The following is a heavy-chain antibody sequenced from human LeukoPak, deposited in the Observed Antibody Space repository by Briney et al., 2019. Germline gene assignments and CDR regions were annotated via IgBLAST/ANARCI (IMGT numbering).Heavy chain of an antibody. V-gene: IGHV1-2*02. D-gene: IGHD3-22*01. CDR1: GYTFTGYY. J-gene: IGHJ4*02. CDR2: INPNSGGT. CDR3: AREREWDYYDSSAPEDY. Sequence: ASVKVSCKASGYTFTGYYMHWVRQAPGQGLGWMGWINPNSGGTNYAKKFQGRVTMTRDTSISTAYMELSRLRSDDAAVYYCAREREWDYYDSSAPEDYWGQGTLVTVSS.